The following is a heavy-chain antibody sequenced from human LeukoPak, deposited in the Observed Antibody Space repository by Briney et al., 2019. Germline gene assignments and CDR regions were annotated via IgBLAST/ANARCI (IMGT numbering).Heavy chain of an antibody. CDR1: GFTFSSYE. Sequence: GGSLRLSCAASGFTFSSYEMNWVRQAPGKGLEWVSSISSSSSYIYYADSVKGRFTISRDNAKNSLYLQMNSLRAEDTAVYYCARAGFTMVRGVKYYYYMDVWGKGTTVTISS. CDR2: ISSSSSYI. D-gene: IGHD3-10*01. V-gene: IGHV3-21*01. CDR3: ARAGFTMVRGVKYYYYMDV. J-gene: IGHJ6*03.